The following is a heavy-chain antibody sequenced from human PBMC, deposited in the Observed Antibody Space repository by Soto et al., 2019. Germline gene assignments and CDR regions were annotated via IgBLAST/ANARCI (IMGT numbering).Heavy chain of an antibody. CDR1: GNVFSTHW. CDR2: YLSDSEI. Sequence: PGESLKISCKGSGNVFSTHWIGWVRQMPGKGLEWMGTYLSDSEIRYSPSFQGQVTISADRSISTTYLQWSSLKASDTAIYYCAITSSWYGTLYYFDYWGQGTLVTVSS. V-gene: IGHV5-51*01. CDR3: AITSSWYGTLYYFDY. J-gene: IGHJ4*02. D-gene: IGHD6-13*01.